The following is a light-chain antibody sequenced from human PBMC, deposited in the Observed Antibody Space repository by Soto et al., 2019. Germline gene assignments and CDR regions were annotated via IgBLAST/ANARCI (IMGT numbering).Light chain of an antibody. J-gene: IGLJ7*01. CDR2: EVS. Sequence: QSVLTQPASVSGSPGQSITISCTGTSSDVGGYNYVSWYQQHPGKAPKLIIYEVSNRPSGVSNRFSGSKSGNTASLTISGLQAEDEADYYCSSYTSSRAYVFGIGTQLTVL. CDR3: SSYTSSRAYV. V-gene: IGLV2-14*01. CDR1: SSDVGGYNY.